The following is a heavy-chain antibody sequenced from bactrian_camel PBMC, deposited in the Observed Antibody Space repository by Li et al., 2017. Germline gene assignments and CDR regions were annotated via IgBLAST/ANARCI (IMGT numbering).Heavy chain of an antibody. CDR2: INGGGDRT. V-gene: IGHV3S40*01. CDR1: GFTVSSYS. D-gene: IGHD6*01. J-gene: IGHJ4*01. Sequence: VQLVESGGGLVQPGGSLRLSCAASGFTVSSYSMSWVRQAPGKELEWVSGINGGGDRTYYGAFVRGRFTISRDNAKNTLYLQMNNLTSEDTALYYCATTFDGANRGQGTQVTVS.